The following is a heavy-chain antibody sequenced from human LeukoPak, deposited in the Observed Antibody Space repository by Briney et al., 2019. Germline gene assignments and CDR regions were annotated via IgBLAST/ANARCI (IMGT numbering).Heavy chain of an antibody. J-gene: IGHJ4*02. CDR2: IYYSGST. Sequence: PSETLSLTCTVSGGSISSYYWSWIRQPPGKGLEWIGYIYYSGSTNYNPSLKSRVTISVDTSKNQFSLKLSSVTAADTAVYYCAKVNFYDSGGFFRGGFDNWGQGTLVTVSS. D-gene: IGHD3-22*01. CDR3: AKVNFYDSGGFFRGGFDN. CDR1: GGSISSYY. V-gene: IGHV4-59*01.